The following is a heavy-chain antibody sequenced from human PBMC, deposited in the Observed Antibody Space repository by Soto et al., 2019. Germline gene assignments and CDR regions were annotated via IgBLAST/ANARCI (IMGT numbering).Heavy chain of an antibody. Sequence: GGSLRLSCAASGFTFNNYAMSWVRQAPGKGLEWVSAVSGGGGSTYYADSVKGRFTISRDNSKNTLYLEMNSLRAEDTAVYYCAKGYCDGDDCHGGYFDYWGQGTLVTVSS. J-gene: IGHJ4*02. D-gene: IGHD2-21*02. V-gene: IGHV3-23*01. CDR1: GFTFNNYA. CDR3: AKGYCDGDDCHGGYFDY. CDR2: VSGGGGST.